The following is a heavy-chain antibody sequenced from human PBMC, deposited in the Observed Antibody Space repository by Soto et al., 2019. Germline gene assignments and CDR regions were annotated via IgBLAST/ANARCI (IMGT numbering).Heavy chain of an antibody. CDR3: AGHLLWPLGGNFAY. J-gene: IGHJ4*02. CDR2: IYYSGNT. V-gene: IGHV4-39*01. D-gene: IGHD3-16*01. Sequence: QLQLQESGPGLVKPSETLSLTCTVSGGSISNTRYYWGWIRQPPGKGLEWIGSIYYSGNTDYNPSLTSLVSISVDSSKNRFSLKLSSVTATDTALYFCAGHLLWPLGGNFAYWGQGTLVTVSS. CDR1: GGSISNTRYY.